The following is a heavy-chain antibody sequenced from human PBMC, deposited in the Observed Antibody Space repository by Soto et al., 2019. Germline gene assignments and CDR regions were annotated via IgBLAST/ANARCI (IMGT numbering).Heavy chain of an antibody. CDR1: GGPFSSYA. V-gene: IGHV1-69*01. D-gene: IGHD3-10*01. J-gene: IGHJ4*02. CDR3: ARDGVLWFVELGPYFDY. CDR2: IIPIFGTA. Sequence: QVQLVQSGAEVQKPGSSVKVSCKASGGPFSSYAISWVRQAPGQGLEWMGGIIPIFGTANYAQKFQGRVTITADESTSTAYMELSSLRSEDTAVYYCARDGVLWFVELGPYFDYWGQGTLVTVSS.